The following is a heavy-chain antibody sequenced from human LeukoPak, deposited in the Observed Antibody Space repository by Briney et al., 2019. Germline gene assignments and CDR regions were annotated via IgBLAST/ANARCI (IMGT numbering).Heavy chain of an antibody. CDR1: GFPFSSYA. J-gene: IGHJ6*02. CDR2: ISDSGGST. D-gene: IGHD2-15*01. V-gene: IGHV3-64D*09. CDR3: VRRYSFGPYGMDV. Sequence: GGSLRLSCSASGFPFSSYAMHWVRQAPGKGLEYVSAISDSGGSTYYADSVKGRFTISRDNSKNTLYLQMSSLRAEDTAVYFCVRRYSFGPYGMDVWGQGTTVTVSS.